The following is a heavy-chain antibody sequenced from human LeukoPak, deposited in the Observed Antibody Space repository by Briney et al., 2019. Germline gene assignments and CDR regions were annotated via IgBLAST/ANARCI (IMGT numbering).Heavy chain of an antibody. J-gene: IGHJ4*02. V-gene: IGHV1-8*03. D-gene: IGHD3-3*01. Sequence: ASVKVSCKASGYTFTSYDINWVRQATGQGLEWMGWMNPNSGNTGYAQKFQGRVTITRNTSISTACMELRSLRSDDTAVYYCARDFGIGSGPAGFDYWGQGTLVTVSS. CDR1: GYTFTSYD. CDR2: MNPNSGNT. CDR3: ARDFGIGSGPAGFDY.